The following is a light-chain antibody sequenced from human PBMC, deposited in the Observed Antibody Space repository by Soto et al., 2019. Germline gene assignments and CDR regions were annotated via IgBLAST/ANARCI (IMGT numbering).Light chain of an antibody. V-gene: IGLV1-44*01. J-gene: IGLJ2*01. Sequence: QSALTQPPSASGTPGQRVTMSCSGSSSNIGSNTVNWYKQLPGTAPKLLIYNDNQRPSGVPDRFSGSKSGTSASLAISGLQSEDEGDYYCASWDDSLNGVVFGGGTKLTVL. CDR2: NDN. CDR3: ASWDDSLNGVV. CDR1: SSNIGSNT.